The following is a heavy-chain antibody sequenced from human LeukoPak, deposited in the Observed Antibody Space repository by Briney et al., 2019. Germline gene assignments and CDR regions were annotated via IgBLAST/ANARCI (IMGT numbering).Heavy chain of an antibody. D-gene: IGHD3-16*02. CDR3: ARHWTYYDYVWGSYRPYYFDY. CDR2: IYHSGNA. Sequence: SETLSLTCAVSGGSISSNNWWSWVRQPPGKGLEWIGEIYHSGNANYNPSLKTRVTMSVDTSKNQFSLKLSSVTAADTAVYYCARHWTYYDYVWGSYRPYYFDYWGQGTLVTVSS. CDR1: GGSISSNNW. V-gene: IGHV4-4*02. J-gene: IGHJ4*02.